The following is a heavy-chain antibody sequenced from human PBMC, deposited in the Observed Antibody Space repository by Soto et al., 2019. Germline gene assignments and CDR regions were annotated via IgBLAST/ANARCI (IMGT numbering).Heavy chain of an antibody. CDR3: ARWNGYGDL. CDR1: GFSFSDYS. D-gene: IGHD1-1*01. V-gene: IGHV3-23*01. CDR2: MSIGGEKT. J-gene: IGHJ4*02. Sequence: EVQVFESGGGLVQPGGSLRLSCAASGFSFSDYSMAWVRQNPEKGLEWVSGMSIGGEKTFYIDSVKGRFIVSRDSSRDTVYFQMNRLRVEDTAVYYCARWNGYGDLWGQGTLVTVSS.